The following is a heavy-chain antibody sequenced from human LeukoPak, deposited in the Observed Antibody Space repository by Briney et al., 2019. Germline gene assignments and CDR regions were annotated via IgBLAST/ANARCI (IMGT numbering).Heavy chain of an antibody. D-gene: IGHD4-23*01. J-gene: IGHJ3*01. CDR1: GFTFDDYA. Sequence: GRSLRLSCAASGFTFDDYAMHWVRQAPGKGLEWVSTISGSGISTYYADSVKGRFTISRDNSKNTLYLQMNSLRAEDTAISYCAKLGVPTVVTLTGFDFWGQGTMVTVSS. CDR3: AKLGVPTVVTLTGFDF. V-gene: IGHV3-23*01. CDR2: ISGSGIST.